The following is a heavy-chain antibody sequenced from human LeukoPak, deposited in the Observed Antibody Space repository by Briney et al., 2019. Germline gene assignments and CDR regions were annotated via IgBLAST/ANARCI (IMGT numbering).Heavy chain of an antibody. Sequence: GGSLRLSCAASGFTFSSYAMHWVRQAPGKGLEWVAVISYDGSNKYYADSVKGRFTISRDNSKNTLYLQMNSLRAEDTAVYYCARGAYSSYYYYYYMDVWGKGTTVTVSS. CDR2: ISYDGSNK. CDR3: ARGAYSSYYYYYYMDV. CDR1: GFTFSSYA. V-gene: IGHV3-30*01. J-gene: IGHJ6*03. D-gene: IGHD4-11*01.